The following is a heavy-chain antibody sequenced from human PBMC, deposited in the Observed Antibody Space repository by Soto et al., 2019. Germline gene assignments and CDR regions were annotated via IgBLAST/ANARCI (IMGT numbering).Heavy chain of an antibody. Sequence: GESLKISCKGSGYSFTSYWIGWVRQMPGKRPERIGNIYPGYSDTRYSPSFQGQVNISADKYISTAYLQWSSLKASDTAMYYCARTSAAGKYYYGMDVWGQGTTVTVSS. V-gene: IGHV5-51*01. D-gene: IGHD6-13*01. CDR3: ARTSAAGKYYYGMDV. CDR1: GYSFTSYW. CDR2: IYPGYSDT. J-gene: IGHJ6*02.